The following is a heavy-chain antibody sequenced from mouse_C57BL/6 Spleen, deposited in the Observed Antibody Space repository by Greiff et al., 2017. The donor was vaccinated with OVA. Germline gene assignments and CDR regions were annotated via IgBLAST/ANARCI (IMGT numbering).Heavy chain of an antibody. CDR2: ISYDGSN. V-gene: IGHV3-6*01. Sequence: DVQLQESGPGLVKPSQSLSLTCSVTGYSITSGYYWNWIRQFPGNKLEWMGYISYDGSNNYNPSLKNRISITRDTSKNQFFLKLNSVTTEDTATYYCAREGTTVVPYFDYWGQGTTLTVSS. D-gene: IGHD1-1*01. CDR1: GYSITSGYY. CDR3: AREGTTVVPYFDY. J-gene: IGHJ2*01.